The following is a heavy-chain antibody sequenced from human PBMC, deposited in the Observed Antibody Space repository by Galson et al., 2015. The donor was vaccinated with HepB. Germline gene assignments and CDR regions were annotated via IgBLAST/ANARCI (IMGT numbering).Heavy chain of an antibody. CDR2: ISSSSSYI. V-gene: IGHV3-21*01. D-gene: IGHD1-26*01. CDR3: ARGPGGSYFGYFQH. Sequence: SLRLSCAASGFTFSSYSMNWVRQAPGKGLEWVSSISSSSSYIYYADSVKGRFTISRDNAKNSLYLQMNSLRAEDTAVYYCARGPGGSYFGYFQHWGQGTLVTVSS. J-gene: IGHJ1*01. CDR1: GFTFSSYS.